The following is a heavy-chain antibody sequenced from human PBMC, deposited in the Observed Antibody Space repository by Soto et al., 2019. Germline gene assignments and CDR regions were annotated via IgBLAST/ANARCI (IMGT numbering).Heavy chain of an antibody. V-gene: IGHV3-48*02. CDR3: ARAYYYEYYYYGMDV. D-gene: IGHD3-22*01. Sequence: EVQLVESGGGLVQPGGSLRLSCAASGFTFSSYSMNWVRQAPGKGLEWVSYISSSSSTIYYAHSVKGRFTISRDNAKKPLYLQMNSLRDEDTAGYYCARAYYYEYYYYGMDVWGQGTTVTVSS. CDR2: ISSSSSTI. CDR1: GFTFSSYS. J-gene: IGHJ6*02.